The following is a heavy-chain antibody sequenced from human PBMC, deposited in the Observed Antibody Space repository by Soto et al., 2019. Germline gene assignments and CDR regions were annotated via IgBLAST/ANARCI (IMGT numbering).Heavy chain of an antibody. D-gene: IGHD5-12*01. CDR1: GFTFSSYS. V-gene: IGHV3-21*01. CDR2: ISSSSSYI. J-gene: IGHJ4*02. Sequence: GGSLRLSCAASGFTFSSYSMNWVRQAPGKGLEWVSSISSSSSYIYYADSVKGRFTISRDNAKNSLYLQMNSLRAEDTAVYYCARDPPSTRLVATSPPYWGQGTLVPSPQ. CDR3: ARDPPSTRLVATSPPY.